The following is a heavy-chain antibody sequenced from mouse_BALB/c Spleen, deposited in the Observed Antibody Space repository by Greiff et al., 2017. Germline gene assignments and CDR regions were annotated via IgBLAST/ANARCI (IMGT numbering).Heavy chain of an antibody. V-gene: IGHV7-3*02. CDR2: IRNKANGYTT. J-gene: IGHJ4*01. CDR3: ARDWGDY. Sequence: VQLKESGGGLVQPGGSLRLSCATSGFTFTDYYMSWVRQPPGKALEWLGFIRNKANGYTTEYSASVKGRFTISRDNSQSILYLQMNTLRAEDSATYYCARDWGDYWGQGTSVTVSS. CDR1: GFTFTDYY.